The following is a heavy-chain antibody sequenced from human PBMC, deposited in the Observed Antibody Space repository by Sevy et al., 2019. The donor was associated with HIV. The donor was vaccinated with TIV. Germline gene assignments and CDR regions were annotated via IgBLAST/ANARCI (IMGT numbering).Heavy chain of an antibody. CDR2: IYTSGST. V-gene: IGHV4-61*02. D-gene: IGHD4-17*01. CDR1: GGSISSGSYY. Sequence: SETLSLTCTVSGGSISSGSYYWSWIRQPAGKGLEWIGRIYTSGSTNYNPSLKSRVTMSVDTSKNQFSLKLSSVTAADTAVYYCARSNPDYAGSNWFDPWGQGTLVTVSS. J-gene: IGHJ5*02. CDR3: ARSNPDYAGSNWFDP.